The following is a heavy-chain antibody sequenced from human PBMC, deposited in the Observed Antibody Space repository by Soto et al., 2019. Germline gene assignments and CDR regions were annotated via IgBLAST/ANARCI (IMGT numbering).Heavy chain of an antibody. CDR2: IYWDDDK. Sequence: QITLKESGPTLVKPTQTLTLTCTFSGFSLSSTRVAVGWIRQPPGRALEGLALIYWDDDKRYSQFLKSRLTITKDTSKNQVVLTMTNMDPVDTATYYCAHSVVAGLGYYFDYWGQGTLVTVSS. CDR1: GFSLSSTRVA. D-gene: IGHD6-19*01. V-gene: IGHV2-5*02. J-gene: IGHJ4*02. CDR3: AHSVVAGLGYYFDY.